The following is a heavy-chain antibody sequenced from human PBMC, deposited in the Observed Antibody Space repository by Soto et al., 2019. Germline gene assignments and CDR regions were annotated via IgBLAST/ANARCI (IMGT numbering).Heavy chain of an antibody. CDR1: GGSISRYN. V-gene: IGHV4-59*01. CDR3: ARGRGIDEMVNDNRGSFDX. D-gene: IGHD5-18*01. Sequence: SETLSLTCTVSGGSISRYNWSWIRQPPGKGLEWIGYIYYSGRTNYNTSLKSRVTISIETSKNQFSLKLSYVTAAETAVYYCARGRGIDEMVNDNRGSFDXWGQGTLVTVS. J-gene: IGHJ3*02. CDR2: IYYSGRT.